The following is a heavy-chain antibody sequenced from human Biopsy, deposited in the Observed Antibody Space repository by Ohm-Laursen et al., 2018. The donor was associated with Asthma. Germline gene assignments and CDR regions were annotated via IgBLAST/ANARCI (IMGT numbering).Heavy chain of an antibody. CDR1: GDAMSTSGSY. D-gene: IGHD6-6*01. CDR3: ARAVSSSSYWYFDL. CDR2: IYYSGRT. J-gene: IGHJ2*01. Sequence: SQTLSLTCIVSGDAMSTSGSYWGWIRQSPGKGLEWIGSIYYSGRTYYNPSLESRVTISAGTSKNHFSPKVTSVTAADTAVYYCARAVSSSSYWYFDLWGRGDLVTVSS. V-gene: IGHV4-39*02.